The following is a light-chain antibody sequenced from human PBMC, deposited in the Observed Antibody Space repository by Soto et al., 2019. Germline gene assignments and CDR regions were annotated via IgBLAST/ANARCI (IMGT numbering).Light chain of an antibody. Sequence: EIVLTQSPATLSLSPGERATLSCRASQTVSSSLAWYQQKPGQAPRLLIYEVSNRATGIPARFSGSGSGAAFTLTSSSLEHGDFALYYWQHHINRPLTFGGGTKV. J-gene: IGKJ4*01. CDR2: EVS. CDR1: QTVSSS. V-gene: IGKV3-11*01. CDR3: QHHINRPLT.